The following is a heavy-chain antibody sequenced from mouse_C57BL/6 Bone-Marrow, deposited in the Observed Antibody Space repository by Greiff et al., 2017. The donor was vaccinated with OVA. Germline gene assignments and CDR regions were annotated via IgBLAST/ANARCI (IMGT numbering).Heavy chain of an antibody. CDR3: ARDYYGSSYVWYFDV. CDR1: GFTFSDYY. Sequence: EVKLVESGGGLVQPGGSLKLSCAASGFTFSDYYMYWVRQTPEKRLEWVAYISNGGGSTYYPDTVKGRFTISRDNAKNTLYLQMSRLKSEDTAMYYCARDYYGSSYVWYFDVWGTGTTVTVSS. V-gene: IGHV5-12*01. D-gene: IGHD1-1*01. J-gene: IGHJ1*03. CDR2: ISNGGGST.